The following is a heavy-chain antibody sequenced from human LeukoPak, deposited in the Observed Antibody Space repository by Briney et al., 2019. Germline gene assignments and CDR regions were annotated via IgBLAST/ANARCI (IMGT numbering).Heavy chain of an antibody. CDR3: AREVDTAISRARYGMDV. J-gene: IGHJ6*02. CDR1: GGSISSGGYY. Sequence: SETLSLTCTVSGGSISSGGYYWSWIRQHPGKSLEWIGYIYYSGSTYYNPSLKSRVTISVDTSKNQFSLKLSSVTAADTAVYYCAREVDTAISRARYGMDVWGQGTTVTVSS. V-gene: IGHV4-31*03. D-gene: IGHD5-18*01. CDR2: IYYSGST.